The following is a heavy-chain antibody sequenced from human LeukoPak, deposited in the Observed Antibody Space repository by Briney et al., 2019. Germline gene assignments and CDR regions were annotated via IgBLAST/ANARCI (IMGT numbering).Heavy chain of an antibody. CDR2: IYHSGST. CDR1: GGSISSGGYS. J-gene: IGHJ5*02. D-gene: IGHD4-11*01. V-gene: IGHV4-30-2*01. Sequence: SETLSLTCAVSGGSISSGGYSWSWIRQPPGKGLEWIGYIYHSGSTYYNPSLKSRVTISVDRSKNQFSLKLSSVTAADTAVYYCARGMGYSNYGGGRAYNWFDPWGQEPWSPSPQ. CDR3: ARGMGYSNYGGGRAYNWFDP.